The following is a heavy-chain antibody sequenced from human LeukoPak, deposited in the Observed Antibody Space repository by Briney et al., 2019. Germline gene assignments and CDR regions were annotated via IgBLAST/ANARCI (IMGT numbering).Heavy chain of an antibody. J-gene: IGHJ4*02. Sequence: GGSLRLSCAASGFTFSSYGMSWVRQAPGKGLVWVSRINSDGSSTSYADSVKGRFTISRDNAKNTLYLQMNSLRAEDTAVYYCARDTYSSGWTFDYWGQGTLVTVSS. CDR3: ARDTYSSGWTFDY. CDR1: GFTFSSYG. CDR2: INSDGSST. V-gene: IGHV3-74*01. D-gene: IGHD6-19*01.